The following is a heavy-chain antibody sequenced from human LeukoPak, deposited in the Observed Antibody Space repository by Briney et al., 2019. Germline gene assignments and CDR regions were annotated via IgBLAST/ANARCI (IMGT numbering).Heavy chain of an antibody. D-gene: IGHD3-3*01. CDR1: GLTFSNYG. Sequence: GSLRLSCAASGLTFSNYGMHWVRQAPGKGLEWVAFIRYDGSNKYYADSVKGRFTISRDNSKNTLYLQMNSLRAEDTAVYYCAKPRAYYDFWSGSFDYWGQGTLVTVSS. CDR2: IRYDGSNK. V-gene: IGHV3-30*02. CDR3: AKPRAYYDFWSGSFDY. J-gene: IGHJ4*02.